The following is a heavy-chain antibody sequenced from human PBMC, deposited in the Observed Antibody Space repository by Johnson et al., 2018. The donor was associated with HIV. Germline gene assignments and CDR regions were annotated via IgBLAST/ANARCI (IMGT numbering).Heavy chain of an antibody. D-gene: IGHD6-13*01. J-gene: IGHJ3*02. CDR3: ARGLAADAFDI. Sequence: QVQLVESGGGLVQPGGSLRLSCAASGFTFSSYAMHWVRQAPGKGLEWVAVISYDGSNKYYADSVKGRFTISRDNSQNTLYLQMNSLRAEDTAVYYCARGLAADAFDIWGQGTMVTVSS. CDR2: ISYDGSNK. CDR1: GFTFSSYA. V-gene: IGHV3-30*14.